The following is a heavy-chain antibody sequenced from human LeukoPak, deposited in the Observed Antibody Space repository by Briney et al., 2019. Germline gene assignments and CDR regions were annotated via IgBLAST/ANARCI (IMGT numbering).Heavy chain of an antibody. J-gene: IGHJ4*02. CDR2: ISSSSSYI. D-gene: IGHD3-9*01. CDR3: AGDRYDILTGYPELYYLDY. V-gene: IGHV3-21*01. Sequence: GGSLRLSCAASGFTFSSYSMNWVRQAPGKGLEWVSSISSSSSYIYYAGSVKGRFTISRDNAKNSLYLQMNSLRAEDTAVYYCAGDRYDILTGYPELYYLDYWGQGTLVTVSS. CDR1: GFTFSSYS.